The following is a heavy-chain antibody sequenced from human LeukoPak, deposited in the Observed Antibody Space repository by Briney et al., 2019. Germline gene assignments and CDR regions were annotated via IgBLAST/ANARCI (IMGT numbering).Heavy chain of an antibody. Sequence: GASVKVSCKASGYTFTSYGISWVRQAPGQGLEWMGWISAYNGNTNYAQKLQGRVTMTTDTSTSTAYMELRSLRSDDTAVYYCARDQGRYCSGGSCYPGDYWGQGTLVTVSS. CDR1: GYTFTSYG. CDR3: ARDQGRYCSGGSCYPGDY. CDR2: ISAYNGNT. J-gene: IGHJ4*02. D-gene: IGHD2-15*01. V-gene: IGHV1-18*01.